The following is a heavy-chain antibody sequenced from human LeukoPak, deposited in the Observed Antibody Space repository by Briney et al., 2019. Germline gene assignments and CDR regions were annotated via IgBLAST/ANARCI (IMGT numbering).Heavy chain of an antibody. CDR2: ISGSGGST. J-gene: IGHJ4*02. Sequence: RGSLRLSCAAPGFTLSSYAMSWVRQAPGKGLEWVSAISGSGGSTYYADSVKGRFTISRDNSKNTLYLQMHSLRAEDTAVYYCAKSGDLLELRSFLDYWGQGTLVTVSS. CDR1: GFTLSSYA. V-gene: IGHV3-23*01. D-gene: IGHD1-7*01. CDR3: AKSGDLLELRSFLDY.